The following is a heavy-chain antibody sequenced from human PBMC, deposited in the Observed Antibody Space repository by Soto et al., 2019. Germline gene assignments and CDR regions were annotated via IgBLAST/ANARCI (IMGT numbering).Heavy chain of an antibody. CDR3: ATQMDYNILTGYRPFDY. Sequence: GGSLRLSCAVSGFTFSSYSMNWVRQAPGKGLEWVSSISSGNSYIYYADSVRGRFTVSRDNAKSSLYLQMNSLRAEDTAVYYCATQMDYNILTGYRPFDYWGQGALVTVSS. CDR1: GFTFSSYS. J-gene: IGHJ4*02. CDR2: ISSGNSYI. V-gene: IGHV3-21*01. D-gene: IGHD3-9*01.